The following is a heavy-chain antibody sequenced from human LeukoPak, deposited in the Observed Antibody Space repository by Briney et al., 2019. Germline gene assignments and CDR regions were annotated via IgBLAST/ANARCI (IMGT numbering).Heavy chain of an antibody. V-gene: IGHV3-23*01. J-gene: IGHJ4*02. CDR2: ISGNGDTT. CDR1: GFAFGNYA. CDR3: AKGGHYSSFDY. D-gene: IGHD3-22*01. Sequence: PGGSLRLSCAVSGFAFGNYAATWVRQAPGKGLEWVSTISGNGDTTFYADSVKGRFTISRDNSKNTLSLQMNSLRVEDTAIYYCAKGGHYSSFDYWGQGTLVSVSS.